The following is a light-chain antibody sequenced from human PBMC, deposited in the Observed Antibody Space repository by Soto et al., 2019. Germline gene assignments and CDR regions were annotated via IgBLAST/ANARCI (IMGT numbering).Light chain of an antibody. V-gene: IGKV1-39*01. CDR3: QQSYSSHLT. CDR1: QSISSY. CDR2: LSS. J-gene: IGKJ4*01. Sequence: DIQMTQSPSSLSASVGDTVTITCRSSQSISSYVHWYQHKPGPAPKLLIFLSSSLQTGVPSRFSGSGSGTDFTLTISSLQPADFATYYCQQSYSSHLTFGGGTKVEIK.